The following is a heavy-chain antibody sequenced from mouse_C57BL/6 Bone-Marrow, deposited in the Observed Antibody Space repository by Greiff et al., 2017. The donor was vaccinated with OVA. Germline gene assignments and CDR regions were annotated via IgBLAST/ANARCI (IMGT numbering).Heavy chain of an antibody. J-gene: IGHJ1*03. CDR1: GYTFTSYG. CDR3: ARGYYGSPWYFDV. CDR2: IYPRSGNT. V-gene: IGHV1-81*01. Sequence: QVQLQQSGAELARPGASVKLSCKASGYTFTSYGISWVKQRTGQGLEWIGEIYPRSGNTYYNEKFKGKATLTADKSSSTAYMELRSLTSEDSAVYFYARGYYGSPWYFDVWGTGTTVTVSS. D-gene: IGHD1-1*01.